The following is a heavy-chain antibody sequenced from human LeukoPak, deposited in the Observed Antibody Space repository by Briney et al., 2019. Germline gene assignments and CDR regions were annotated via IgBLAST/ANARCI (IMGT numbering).Heavy chain of an antibody. J-gene: IGHJ4*02. CDR3: AKAQSSGWYDY. CDR1: GGTFSSYA. Sequence: GASVKVSCKASGGTFSSYAISWVRQAPGKGLEWVSAISGSGGSTYYADSVKGRFTISRDNSKNTLYLQMNSLRAEDTAVYYCAKAQSSGWYDYWGQGTLVTVSS. V-gene: IGHV3-23*01. CDR2: ISGSGGST. D-gene: IGHD6-19*01.